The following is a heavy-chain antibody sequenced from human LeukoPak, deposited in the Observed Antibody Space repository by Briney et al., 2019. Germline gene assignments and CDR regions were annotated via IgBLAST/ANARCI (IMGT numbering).Heavy chain of an antibody. D-gene: IGHD2-2*01. CDR3: VRVRTGTSCYDY. Sequence: SETLSLTCTVSGGSISSSDSHWSWIRQSPGKGLEWIGYISYRGSTSYNPSLRSRLTISIDTPQNQFSLKLTSVTAADTAVYYCVRVRTGTSCYDYWGQGTLVTVSP. J-gene: IGHJ4*02. V-gene: IGHV4-30-4*01. CDR2: ISYRGST. CDR1: GGSISSSDSH.